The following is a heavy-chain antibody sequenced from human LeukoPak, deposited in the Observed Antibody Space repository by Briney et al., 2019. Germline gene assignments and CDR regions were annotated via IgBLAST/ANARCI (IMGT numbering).Heavy chain of an antibody. Sequence: GGSLRLSCAASGFTFSSYEMNWVRQAPGKGLEWVSYISSSGSTIYYADSVKDRFTISRDNAKNSLYLQMNSLRAEDTAVYYCASPSAAAGSYYYYGMDVWGQGTTVTVSS. CDR1: GFTFSSYE. CDR3: ASPSAAAGSYYYYGMDV. J-gene: IGHJ6*02. CDR2: ISSSGSTI. D-gene: IGHD6-13*01. V-gene: IGHV3-48*03.